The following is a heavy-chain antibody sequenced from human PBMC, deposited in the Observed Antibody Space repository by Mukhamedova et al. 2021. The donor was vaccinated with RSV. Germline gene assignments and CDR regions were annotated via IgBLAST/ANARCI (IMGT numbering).Heavy chain of an antibody. CDR2: IKQDGSEK. Sequence: GLEWVANIKQDGSEKYYVDSVKGRFTISRDNAKNSLYLQMNSLRAEDTAVYYCAREIGGPVVPVDYWGQGTLVTVSS. CDR3: AREIGGPVVPVDY. J-gene: IGHJ4*02. D-gene: IGHD2-2*01. V-gene: IGHV3-7*01.